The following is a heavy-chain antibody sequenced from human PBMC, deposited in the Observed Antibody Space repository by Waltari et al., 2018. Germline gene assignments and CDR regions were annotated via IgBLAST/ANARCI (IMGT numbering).Heavy chain of an antibody. D-gene: IGHD6-13*01. CDR2: IIPIFGTA. Sequence: QVQLVQSGAEVKMPGSSVTVSCKASGATFSSYAISLVRLAPGQGLEWMGGIIPIFGTANYAQKFQGRVTITADESTSTAYMELSSLRSEDTAVYYCARGQQLDYYYYGMDVWGQGTTVTVSS. CDR3: ARGQQLDYYYYGMDV. V-gene: IGHV1-69*13. J-gene: IGHJ6*02. CDR1: GATFSSYA.